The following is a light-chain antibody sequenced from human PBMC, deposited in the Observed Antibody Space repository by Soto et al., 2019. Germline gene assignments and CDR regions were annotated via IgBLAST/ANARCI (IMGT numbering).Light chain of an antibody. J-gene: IGKJ2*01. CDR2: GAS. CDR1: QSVSSN. Sequence: EIVLTQSPGILSLSPGERATLSCRASQSVSSNYLAWYQQKPGQAPRLLIYGASTRATGIPARFSGSGSGTEFTLTISSLQSDDFAVYYCQQHNNWPYTFGQGTKLEIK. CDR3: QQHNNWPYT. V-gene: IGKV3-15*01.